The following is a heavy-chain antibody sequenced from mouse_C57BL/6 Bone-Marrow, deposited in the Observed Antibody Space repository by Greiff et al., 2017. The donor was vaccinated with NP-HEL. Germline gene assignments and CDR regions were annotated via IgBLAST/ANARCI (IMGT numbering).Heavy chain of an antibody. CDR2: IYPRSGYT. Sequence: QVQLQQSGAELARPGASVKLSCKASGYTFTSYGISWVKQRTGQGLEWIGEIYPRSGYTYYNEKFKGKATLTADKSSSTAYMELRSLTSEDSAVYFCALPAWFAYWGQGTLVTVSA. CDR1: GYTFTSYG. CDR3: ALPAWFAY. J-gene: IGHJ3*01. V-gene: IGHV1-81*01.